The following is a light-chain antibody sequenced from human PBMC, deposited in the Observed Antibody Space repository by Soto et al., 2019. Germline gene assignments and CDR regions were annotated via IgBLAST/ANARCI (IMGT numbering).Light chain of an antibody. CDR1: QSISSW. J-gene: IGKJ1*01. CDR3: QQYNAYPLT. Sequence: IQMTQFPSSLSAPVGDRVTVTWRASQSISSWLAWYQQKPGKAPMLLIYKASTLESGVPSSFSGSGSGTEFSLTISSLQPEDFAAYYCQQYNAYPLTFGQGTKVDIK. V-gene: IGKV1-5*03. CDR2: KAS.